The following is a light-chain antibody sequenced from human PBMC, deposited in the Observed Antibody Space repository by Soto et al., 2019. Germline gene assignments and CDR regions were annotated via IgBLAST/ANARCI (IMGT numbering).Light chain of an antibody. CDR3: TSFTSSHTYV. J-gene: IGLJ1*01. Sequence: QSALTQPASVSGSPGQSITISCTGTSSDVGGYNFVSWDQQHPDKAPRLMIYEVSNRPSGVSNRFSGSKSGNTASLTISGLQAEDEADYYCTSFTSSHTYVFGTGTKVTAL. CDR1: SSDVGGYNF. V-gene: IGLV2-14*01. CDR2: EVS.